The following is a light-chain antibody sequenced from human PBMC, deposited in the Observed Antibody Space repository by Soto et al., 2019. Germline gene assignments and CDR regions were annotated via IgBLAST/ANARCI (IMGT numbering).Light chain of an antibody. CDR2: GAF. Sequence: EIVLTQSPGTLSLSPGERATLSCRASQSVRSNYLAWYQQKPGQAPRLLIYGAFSRATGIPDGFSGSASGTDFTLTVSRLEPEDFAVYYCQPYGTSPLTFGGGTKVEIK. J-gene: IGKJ4*01. V-gene: IGKV3-20*01. CDR3: QPYGTSPLT. CDR1: QSVRSNY.